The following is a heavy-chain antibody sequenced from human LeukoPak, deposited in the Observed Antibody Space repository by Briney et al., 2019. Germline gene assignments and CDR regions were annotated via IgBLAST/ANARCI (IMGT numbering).Heavy chain of an antibody. V-gene: IGHV4-39*07. D-gene: IGHD3-22*01. CDR1: GDSISNTRYH. CDR2: INHSGST. CDR3: ARGKKTMIVVATNWFDP. J-gene: IGHJ5*02. Sequence: PSETLSLTCTVSGDSISNTRYHWGWIRQPPGKGLEWIGEINHSGSTNYNPSLKSRVTISVDTSKNQFSLKLSSVTAADTAVYYCARGKKTMIVVATNWFDPWGQGTLVTVST.